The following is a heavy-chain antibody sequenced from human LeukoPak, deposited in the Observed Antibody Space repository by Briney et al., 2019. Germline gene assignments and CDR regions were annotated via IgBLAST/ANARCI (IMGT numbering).Heavy chain of an antibody. J-gene: IGHJ3*02. D-gene: IGHD6-19*01. Sequence: GGSLRLSCAASGFTVSNNYINWVRQAPGKGLEWVSSISSSSSYIYYADSVKGRFTISRDNAKNSLYLQMNSLRAEDTAVYYCARDFSSGDIWGQGTMVTVSS. CDR1: GFTVSNNY. CDR2: ISSSSSYI. CDR3: ARDFSSGDI. V-gene: IGHV3-21*01.